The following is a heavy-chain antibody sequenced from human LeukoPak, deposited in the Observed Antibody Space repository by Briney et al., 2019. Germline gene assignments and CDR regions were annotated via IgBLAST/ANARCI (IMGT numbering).Heavy chain of an antibody. V-gene: IGHV4-59*01. Sequence: SETLSLTCTVSGGSISSYYWSWIRQPPGKGLEWIGYIYYSGSTNYNPSLKSRVTISVDTSKNQFSLNLSSVTAADTAVYYCASGPPPSGSYSRPFDYWGQGTLVTVSS. J-gene: IGHJ4*02. D-gene: IGHD1-26*01. CDR1: GGSISSYY. CDR2: IYYSGST. CDR3: ASGPPPSGSYSRPFDY.